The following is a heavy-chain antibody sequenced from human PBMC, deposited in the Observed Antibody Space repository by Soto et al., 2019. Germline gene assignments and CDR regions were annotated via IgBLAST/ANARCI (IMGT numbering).Heavy chain of an antibody. J-gene: IGHJ4*02. CDR3: ARTGLSSGYSYFDY. CDR2: IDWDDDK. CDR1: GFSLSTSGMR. Sequence: SGPTLVNPTQTLTLTCTFSGFSLSTSGMRVSWIRQPPGKALEWLARIDWDDDKFYSTSLKTRLTISKDTSKNQVVLTMTNMDPVDTATYYCARTGLSSGYSYFDYRRQGTLVTVSS. D-gene: IGHD3-22*01. V-gene: IGHV2-70*04.